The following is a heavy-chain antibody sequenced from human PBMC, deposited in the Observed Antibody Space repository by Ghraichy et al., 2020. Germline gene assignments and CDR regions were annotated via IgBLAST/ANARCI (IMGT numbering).Heavy chain of an antibody. D-gene: IGHD1-7*01. V-gene: IGHV4-34*01. J-gene: IGHJ4*02. Sequence: ESLNISCAVYGGSLSGYYWSWIRQSPGTGLEWIGEINQSGITNYNPSLKSRVTISVDTSKKQFSLKLTSVTAADTAVYFCAKKRVELRRLDNWGQGTQVTVDS. CDR1: GGSLSGYY. CDR3: AKKRVELRRLDN. CDR2: INQSGIT.